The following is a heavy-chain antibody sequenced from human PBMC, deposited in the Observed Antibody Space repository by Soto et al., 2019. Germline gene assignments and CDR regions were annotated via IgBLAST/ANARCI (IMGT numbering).Heavy chain of an antibody. V-gene: IGHV3-15*07. J-gene: IGHJ4*02. D-gene: IGHD4-17*01. CDR2: IKSRIDGGTT. CDR1: GFTFSNAW. Sequence: EVQLVESGGDLVKPGGSLRLSCAASGFTFSNAWMNWVRQAPGKGLVWVGRIKSRIDGGTTDYAAPVKGRLSISRDDSKNALDLQVNILKTEDTAVYYCATTAAYGDYELNYWGQGTLVTVSS. CDR3: ATTAAYGDYELNY.